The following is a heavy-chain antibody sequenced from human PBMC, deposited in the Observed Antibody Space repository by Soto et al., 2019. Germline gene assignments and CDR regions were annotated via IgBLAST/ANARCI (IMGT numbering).Heavy chain of an antibody. CDR3: AREGRYSSSAERPPFDY. D-gene: IGHD6-6*01. CDR2: ISSSSSYI. J-gene: IGHJ4*02. Sequence: EVQLVESGGGLVKPGGSLRLSCAASGFTFSSYSMNWVRQAPGKGLEWVSSISSSSSYIYYADSVKGRFTISRDNAKNSLYLQMNSLRAEDTAMYYCAREGRYSSSAERPPFDYWGQGTLVTVSS. CDR1: GFTFSSYS. V-gene: IGHV3-21*01.